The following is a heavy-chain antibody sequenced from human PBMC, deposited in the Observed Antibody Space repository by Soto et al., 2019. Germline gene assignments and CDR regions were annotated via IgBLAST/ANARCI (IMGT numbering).Heavy chain of an antibody. Sequence: KPSETLSLTCTVSGGSITSSYWSWIRRPPGKGLEWIAYIYDTGISGYTPSTSYNPSLKSRVTMSLDTSKSQFSLKLTSVTAADTAVYYCARGEDAFFYYGLDVWGQGITVTVSS. J-gene: IGHJ6*02. CDR3: ARGEDAFFYYGLDV. CDR2: IYDTGISGYTPST. CDR1: GGSITSSY. V-gene: IGHV4-59*01.